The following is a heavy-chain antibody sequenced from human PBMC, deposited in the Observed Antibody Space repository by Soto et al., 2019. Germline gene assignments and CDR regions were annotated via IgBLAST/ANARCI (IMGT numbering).Heavy chain of an antibody. CDR3: ARIKVWYSSGWYGWFDP. CDR2: INHSGST. Sequence: LSLTCAVYGGSFSGYYWSWIRQPPGKGLEWIGEINHSGSTNYNPSLKSRVTISVDTSKNQFSLRLSSVTAADTAVYYCARIKVWYSSGWYGWFDPWGQGTLVTVSS. J-gene: IGHJ5*02. V-gene: IGHV4-34*01. D-gene: IGHD6-19*01. CDR1: GGSFSGYY.